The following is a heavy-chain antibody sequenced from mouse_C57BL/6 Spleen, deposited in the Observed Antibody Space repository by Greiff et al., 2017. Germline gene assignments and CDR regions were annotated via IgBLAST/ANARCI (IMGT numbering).Heavy chain of an antibody. CDR3: TRRDDYDGGYYYAMDY. J-gene: IGHJ4*01. Sequence: QVQLQQSGAELVRPGASVTLSCKASGYTFTDYEMHWVKQTPVHGLEWIGAIDPETGGTAYNQKFKGKAILTADKSSSTAYMELRSLTSEDSAVYYWTRRDDYDGGYYYAMDYWGQGTSVTVSS. CDR2: IDPETGGT. CDR1: GYTFTDYE. V-gene: IGHV1-15*01. D-gene: IGHD2-4*01.